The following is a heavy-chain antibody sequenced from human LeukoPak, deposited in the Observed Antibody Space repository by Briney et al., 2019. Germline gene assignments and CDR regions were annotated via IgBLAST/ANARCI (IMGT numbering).Heavy chain of an antibody. V-gene: IGHV3-15*01. J-gene: IGHJ4*02. D-gene: IGHD3-10*01. Sequence: PGGSLRLSCAASGFTFSNAWMSWVRQAPGKGLEWVGRIKSKTDGGTTDYAAPVKGRFTISRDNSKNTLYLQMNSLRAEDTAVYCCAKEMALWFGESWGQGTLVTVSS. CDR2: IKSKTDGGTT. CDR3: AKEMALWFGES. CDR1: GFTFSNAW.